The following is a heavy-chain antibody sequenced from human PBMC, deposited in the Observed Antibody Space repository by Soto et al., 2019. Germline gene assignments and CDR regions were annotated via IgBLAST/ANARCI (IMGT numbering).Heavy chain of an antibody. J-gene: IGHJ4*02. Sequence: EVQLVESGGGLVQPGGSLRLSCAASGVTVSSNYMSWVRQAPGKGLEWVSVIYSGGSTYYADSVKGRFTISRDNSKNTLYLQMTSPRAEDTAVYCCARHGYTYGGGYDYWGQGALVPVAS. CDR3: ARHGYTYGGGYDY. D-gene: IGHD5-18*01. V-gene: IGHV3-66*04. CDR2: IYSGGST. CDR1: GVTVSSNY.